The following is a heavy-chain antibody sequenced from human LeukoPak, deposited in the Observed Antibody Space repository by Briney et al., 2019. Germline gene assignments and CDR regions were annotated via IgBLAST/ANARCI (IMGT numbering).Heavy chain of an antibody. V-gene: IGHV1-2*06. D-gene: IGHD6-19*01. J-gene: IGHJ4*02. CDR1: GYTFTGYY. CDR2: INPNSGGT. CDR3: ARDLPSPTISVADDY. Sequence: GASVKGSCRASGYTFTGYYMFWLRQAPGQGLELMGRINPNSGGTNYAQKFQGRVTMTRDTSITTAYMELSSLRSDDTAVYYCARDLPSPTISVADDYWGQGTLVTVSS.